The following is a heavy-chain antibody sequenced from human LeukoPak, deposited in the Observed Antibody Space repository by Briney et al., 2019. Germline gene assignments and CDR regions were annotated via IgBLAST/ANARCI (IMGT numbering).Heavy chain of an antibody. CDR2: IYYIGST. Sequence: PSETLSLTCTVSGGSISSTRYYWGWIRQPPGKGLEWIGSIYYIGSTYYNPSLKSRVTISVDTSKNQFSLKLRSVTAADTAVYYCARHVNSNGSPSDYWGQGTLVIVSS. D-gene: IGHD1-26*01. V-gene: IGHV4-39*01. J-gene: IGHJ4*02. CDR3: ARHVNSNGSPSDY. CDR1: GGSISSTRYY.